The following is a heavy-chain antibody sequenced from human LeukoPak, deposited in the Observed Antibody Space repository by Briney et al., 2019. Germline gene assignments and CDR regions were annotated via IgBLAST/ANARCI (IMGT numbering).Heavy chain of an antibody. CDR3: ARGLETTSSGYYSHYFDY. J-gene: IGHJ4*02. CDR1: GGSISSANW. D-gene: IGHD3-22*01. Sequence: SGTLSLTCAVSGGSISSANWWSWVRQPPGKGLEWIGEIYHSGSTNSNPSLKSRVTISVDKSKHQLSLKLSSVTAADTAVYYCARGLETTSSGYYSHYFDYWGQGTLVTVSS. V-gene: IGHV4-4*02. CDR2: IYHSGST.